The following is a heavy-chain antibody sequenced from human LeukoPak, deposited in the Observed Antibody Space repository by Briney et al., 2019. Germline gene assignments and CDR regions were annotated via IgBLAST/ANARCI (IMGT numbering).Heavy chain of an antibody. V-gene: IGHV4-34*01. CDR2: INHSGST. J-gene: IGHJ6*03. Sequence: SETLSLTCAVYGGSFSGYYWSWIRQPPGKGLEWIGEINHSGSTNYNPSLKSRVTISVDTSKNQFSLKLSSVTAADTAVYYRARSARLGYYYMDVWGKGTTVTVSS. CDR3: ARSARLGYYYMDV. CDR1: GGSFSGYY. D-gene: IGHD3-10*01.